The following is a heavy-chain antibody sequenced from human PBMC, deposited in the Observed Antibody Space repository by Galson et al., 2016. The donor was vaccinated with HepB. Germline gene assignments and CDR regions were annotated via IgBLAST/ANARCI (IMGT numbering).Heavy chain of an antibody. Sequence: SETLSLTCTVSGGSVSSGSYYWSWIRQPPGKALEWIGYVYYMEHTNYNPSLKSRVTISADRSKNQFSLKVNSVTPADTAVYYCARGYSGHFEYWGQGTLVTVSS. J-gene: IGHJ4*02. V-gene: IGHV4-61*01. CDR1: GGSVSSGSYY. CDR2: VYYMEHT. CDR3: ARGYSGHFEY. D-gene: IGHD1-14*01.